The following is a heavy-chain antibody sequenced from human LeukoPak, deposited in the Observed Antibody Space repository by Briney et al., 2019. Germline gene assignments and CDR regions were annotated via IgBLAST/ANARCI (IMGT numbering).Heavy chain of an antibody. V-gene: IGHV3-30*04. CDR3: AREVDQYLDY. Sequence: GGSLRLSCSASRFTFRSYAMHWVRQAPGKGLEWVAFISFDGTNKYYVDSVKGRFTISRDNSESTVTLQMHSLRVEDTAVYYCAREVDQYLDYWGQGTLVTVSS. J-gene: IGHJ4*02. CDR2: ISFDGTNK. D-gene: IGHD2-2*01. CDR1: RFTFRSYA.